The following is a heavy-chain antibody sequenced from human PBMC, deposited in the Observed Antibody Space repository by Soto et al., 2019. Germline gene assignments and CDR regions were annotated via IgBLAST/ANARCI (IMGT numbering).Heavy chain of an antibody. D-gene: IGHD2-2*01. CDR3: ARVQCSSTSCPENWFDP. CDR1: GGSFSGYY. J-gene: IGHJ5*02. Sequence: SETLSLTCAVYGGSFSGYYWSWIRQPPGKGLEWIGEINHSGSTNYNPSLKSRVTISVDTSKNQFSLKLSSVTAADTSVYYCARVQCSSTSCPENWFDPWGQGTLVTVSS. V-gene: IGHV4-34*01. CDR2: INHSGST.